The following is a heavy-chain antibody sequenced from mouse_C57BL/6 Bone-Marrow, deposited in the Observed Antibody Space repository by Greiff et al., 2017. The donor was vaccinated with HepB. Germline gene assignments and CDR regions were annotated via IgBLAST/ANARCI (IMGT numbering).Heavy chain of an antibody. D-gene: IGHD1-1*01. V-gene: IGHV1-55*01. J-gene: IGHJ4*01. CDR1: GYTFTSYW. CDR2: IYPGSGST. Sequence: QVQLQQPGAELVKPGASVKMSCKASGYTFTSYWITWVKQRPGQGLEWIGDIYPGSGSTNYNEKFKSKATLTVGTSSSTAYMQLSSLTSEDSAVYYCARRYYGSFFMDYWGQGTSVTVSS. CDR3: ARRYYGSFFMDY.